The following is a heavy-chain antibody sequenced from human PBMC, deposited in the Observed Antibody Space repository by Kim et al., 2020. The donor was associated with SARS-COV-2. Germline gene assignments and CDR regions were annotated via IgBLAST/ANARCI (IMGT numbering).Heavy chain of an antibody. D-gene: IGHD2-8*01. CDR1: GFTFRTYW. J-gene: IGHJ4*02. CDR2: IKEDGSEE. V-gene: IGHV3-7*03. Sequence: GGSLRLSCAASGFTFRTYWMSWVRQAPGKGLEWVANIKEDGSEEYYVDSVKGRFTISRDNAKNLLYLQMSSLRGEDTAMYYCARMTRGQEWTYWGQGTLLTVSA. CDR3: ARMTRGQEWTY.